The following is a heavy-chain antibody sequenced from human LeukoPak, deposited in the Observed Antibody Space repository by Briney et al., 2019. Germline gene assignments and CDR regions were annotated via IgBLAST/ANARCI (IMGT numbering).Heavy chain of an antibody. CDR1: GGSISNYY. CDR3: AREIATSGGNSRAFDY. Sequence: PSETLSLTCTVSGGSISNYYWSWIRQPAGKGLEWIGRINTSGSTNCNPSLKSRVTMSVDTFKNQFSLKLTSVTAADTAVYYCAREIATSGGNSRAFDYWGQGTLVTVSS. J-gene: IGHJ4*02. V-gene: IGHV4-4*07. CDR2: INTSGST. D-gene: IGHD4-23*01.